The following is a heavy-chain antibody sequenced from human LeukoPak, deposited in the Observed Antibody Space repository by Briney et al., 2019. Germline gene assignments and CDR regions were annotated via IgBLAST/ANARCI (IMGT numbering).Heavy chain of an antibody. D-gene: IGHD6-19*01. J-gene: IGHJ4*02. V-gene: IGHV3-21*01. CDR3: ARDLSSGWYRDY. Sequence: GGSPRLSCAASGFTFSSYSMNWVRQAPGKGLEWVSSISSSSSYTYYADSVKGRFTISRDNAKNSLYLQMNSLRAEDTAVYYCARDLSSGWYRDYWGQGTLVTVSS. CDR1: GFTFSSYS. CDR2: ISSSSSYT.